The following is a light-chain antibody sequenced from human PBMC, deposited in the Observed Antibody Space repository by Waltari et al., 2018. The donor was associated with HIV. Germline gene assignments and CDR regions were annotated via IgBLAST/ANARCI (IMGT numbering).Light chain of an antibody. V-gene: IGKV3-15*01. CDR1: QSISSN. CDR2: DAS. Sequence: EIVMTQSPATLSVSPGQRATVSCWASQSISSNLAWYQQRPGQAPRLLVYDASTRVAGIPARFSASGFATEFTLTISSLQSEDFAVYYCQQYSVSPYTFGQGTKLEIK. CDR3: QQYSVSPYT. J-gene: IGKJ2*01.